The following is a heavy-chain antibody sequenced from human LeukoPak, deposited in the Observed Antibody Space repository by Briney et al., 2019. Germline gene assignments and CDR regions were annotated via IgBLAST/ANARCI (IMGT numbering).Heavy chain of an antibody. V-gene: IGHV1-24*01. CDR1: GHILSELS. CDR2: FDPEDGET. Sequence: GASVKVSCKVSGHILSELSIHWVRKAPGKGLEWMGGFDPEDGETIYAQKFQGRVTMTEDTSTDTAYMELSSLRSEDTAVYYCATRLTPAAFDIWGQGTMVTVSS. D-gene: IGHD4/OR15-4a*01. J-gene: IGHJ3*02. CDR3: ATRLTPAAFDI.